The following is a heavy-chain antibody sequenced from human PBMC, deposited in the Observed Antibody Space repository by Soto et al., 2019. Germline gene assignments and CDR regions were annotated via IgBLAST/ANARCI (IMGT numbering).Heavy chain of an antibody. D-gene: IGHD5-12*01. J-gene: IGHJ5*02. CDR1: GFTFRSYE. CDR3: ARGANGIDRLDH. Sequence: EVHLVESGGGLVQAGGSLRLSCEVSGFTFRSYEMHWVRQAPGKGLEWLSYISSSSDFIYYSESVKGRFTISRDNANNSLYLQMNSLTAADTAIYYCARGANGIDRLDHWGQGAPVTVSS. CDR2: ISSSSDFI. V-gene: IGHV3-48*03.